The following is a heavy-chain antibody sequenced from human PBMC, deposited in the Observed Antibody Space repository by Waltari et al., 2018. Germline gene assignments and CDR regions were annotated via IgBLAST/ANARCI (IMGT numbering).Heavy chain of an antibody. D-gene: IGHD3-22*01. V-gene: IGHV3-11*04. CDR2: LTGSGNTR. CDR3: ARGASGYYSDN. CDR1: GFTFSDYP. Sequence: QVQLVESGGGLVNPGGSLRLSCSASGFTFSDYPVNWIRQAPGKGLEWLSHLTGSGNTRYYGDSVKGRISISRDNAQNSLYLQMNSLRAEDTAVYYCARGASGYYSDNWGQGTLVTVSS. J-gene: IGHJ4*02.